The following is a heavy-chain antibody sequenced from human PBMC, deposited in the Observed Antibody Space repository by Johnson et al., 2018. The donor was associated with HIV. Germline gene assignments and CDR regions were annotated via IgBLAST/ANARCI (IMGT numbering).Heavy chain of an antibody. Sequence: VQLVETGGGLIQPGGSLRVSCAASGFTVSSNYMSWVRQAPGKGLEWVSGFYSGGSTYYADSVKGRFIISRDNSKNTLYLQMKRLRVEDTAVYYCAKDLFTEREDDAFDIWGQGTMVTVSS. V-gene: IGHV3-53*02. CDR2: FYSGGST. J-gene: IGHJ3*02. D-gene: IGHD1-26*01. CDR3: AKDLFTEREDDAFDI. CDR1: GFTVSSNY.